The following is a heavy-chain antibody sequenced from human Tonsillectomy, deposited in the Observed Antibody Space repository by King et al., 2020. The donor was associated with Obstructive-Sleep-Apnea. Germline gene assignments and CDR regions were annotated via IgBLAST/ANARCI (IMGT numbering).Heavy chain of an antibody. V-gene: IGHV4-39*07. J-gene: IGHJ3*02. Sequence: QLQESGPGLVKPSETLSLTCTVSGGSISSSSYYWGWIRQPPGKGLEWIGSIYYSGSTYYNPSLKSRVTISVDTSKNQFSLKLSSVTAADTAVYYCARERSYYDILTGYWSDADAFDIWGQGTMVTVSS. D-gene: IGHD3-9*01. CDR3: ARERSYYDILTGYWSDADAFDI. CDR1: GGSISSSSYY. CDR2: IYYSGST.